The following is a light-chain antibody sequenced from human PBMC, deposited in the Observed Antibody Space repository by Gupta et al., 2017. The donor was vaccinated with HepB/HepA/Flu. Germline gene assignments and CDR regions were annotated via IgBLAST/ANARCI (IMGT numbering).Light chain of an antibody. Sequence: YVLTQPPSLSVAPGETATINCGGDNIGRKSVHWYQVKTGQAPVLVIYSDRDRSSGIPERFSGSNSGDSATLTISRVEAGDEADYYCHVWDISGDHSVLFGGGTKLTVL. CDR2: SDR. CDR1: NIGRKS. CDR3: HVWDISGDHSVL. V-gene: IGLV3-21*04. J-gene: IGLJ2*01.